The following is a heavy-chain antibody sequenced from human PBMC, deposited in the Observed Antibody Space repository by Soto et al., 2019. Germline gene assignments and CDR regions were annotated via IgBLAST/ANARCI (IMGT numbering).Heavy chain of an antibody. CDR2: ISGSGDST. D-gene: IGHD3-22*01. CDR1: GITFSNYA. V-gene: IGHV3-23*01. Sequence: GGSLRLSCAASGITFSNYAMSWVRQAPGKGLEWVSVISGSGDSTYYAESVKGRFSISRDNSKNTLHLQMNSLGAEDTAVYYCATRNYYDSSGYYYWYYFDFWGQGTLVTSPQ. CDR3: ATRNYYDSSGYYYWYYFDF. J-gene: IGHJ4*02.